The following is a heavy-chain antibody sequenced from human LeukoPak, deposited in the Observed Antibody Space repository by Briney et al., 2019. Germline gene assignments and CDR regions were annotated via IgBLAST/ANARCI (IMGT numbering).Heavy chain of an antibody. CDR1: GYTFTSYG. V-gene: IGHV1-18*01. CDR3: ARASLLDIVVVPAAL. CDR2: ISAYNGNT. D-gene: IGHD2-2*01. Sequence: ASVKVSCKASGYTFTSYGISWVRQAPGKGLEWMGWISAYNGNTNYAQKLQGRVTMTTDTSTSTAYMELRSLRSDDTAVYYCARASLLDIVVVPAALWGQGTLVTVSS. J-gene: IGHJ4*02.